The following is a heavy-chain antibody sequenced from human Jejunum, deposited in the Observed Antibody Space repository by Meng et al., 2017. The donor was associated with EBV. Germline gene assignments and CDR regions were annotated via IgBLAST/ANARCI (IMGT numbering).Heavy chain of an antibody. CDR2: IIPVFGTA. CDR3: ARLFCGDDCFSTYYFDS. Sequence: QVELVQSGAEVKKPGSSVKLSCKASGDTFTSHGVGWVRLAPGQGPEWLGGIIPVFGTANYLLRFQDRVTITADKSTNTGYMELGGLRSDDTAVYYCARLFCGDDCFSTYYFDSWGQGTLVTVSS. D-gene: IGHD2-21*01. J-gene: IGHJ4*02. CDR1: GDTFTSHG. V-gene: IGHV1-69*06.